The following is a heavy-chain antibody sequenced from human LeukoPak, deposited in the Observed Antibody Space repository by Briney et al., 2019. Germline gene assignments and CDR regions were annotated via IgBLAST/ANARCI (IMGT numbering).Heavy chain of an antibody. CDR3: AGIAAAGSYFDY. Sequence: SETLSLTCTVSGGSISSYYWSWIRQPPGKGLEWIGYIYYSGSTNYNPSLKSRVTISVDTSKNQLSLKLSSVTAADTAVYYCAGIAAAGSYFDYWGQGTLVTVSS. V-gene: IGHV4-59*01. CDR1: GGSISSYY. D-gene: IGHD6-13*01. J-gene: IGHJ4*02. CDR2: IYYSGST.